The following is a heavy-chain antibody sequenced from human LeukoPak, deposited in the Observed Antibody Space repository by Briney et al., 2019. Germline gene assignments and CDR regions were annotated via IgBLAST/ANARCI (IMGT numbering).Heavy chain of an antibody. CDR1: GYTFTGYY. D-gene: IGHD6-19*01. Sequence: ASVKVSCKASGYTFTGYYIHWVRQAPGQRLEWMGWINPNSGGTNYAQKFQGRVTMTRDTSISTAYMELSRLRSDDTAVYYCARQGSGWYYFDYWGQGTLVTVSS. J-gene: IGHJ4*02. CDR2: INPNSGGT. CDR3: ARQGSGWYYFDY. V-gene: IGHV1-2*02.